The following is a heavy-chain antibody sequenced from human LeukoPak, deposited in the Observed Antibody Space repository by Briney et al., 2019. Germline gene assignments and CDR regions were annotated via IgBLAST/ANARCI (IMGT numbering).Heavy chain of an antibody. Sequence: TSETLSLTCAVSGGSMTSGNYYWSWIRQPAGKGLEWIGRIYSSGTTNYNPSLKSRVTMSVDRSKKEFSLKLSSVTAADTAVYYCARARLNGRFDYWGQGTLVTVSS. V-gene: IGHV4-61*02. CDR3: ARARLNGRFDY. D-gene: IGHD2-8*01. CDR2: IYSSGTT. J-gene: IGHJ4*02. CDR1: GGSMTSGNYY.